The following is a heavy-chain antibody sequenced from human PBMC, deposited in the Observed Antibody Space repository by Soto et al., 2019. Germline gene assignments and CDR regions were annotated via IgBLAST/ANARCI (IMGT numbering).Heavy chain of an antibody. CDR2: VTANGGST. Sequence: GGSLRLSCAATGFTFSVYAMTWVRQALGKGLEWVSAVTANGGSTYSADSVKGRFTISRDNSKNTLFLQMNSLRAEDTAVYYCASLGVGDWANYYYYYGMDVWGQGTTVTVSS. CDR3: ASLGVGDWANYYYYYGMDV. D-gene: IGHD2-21*02. V-gene: IGHV3-23*01. CDR1: GFTFSVYA. J-gene: IGHJ6*02.